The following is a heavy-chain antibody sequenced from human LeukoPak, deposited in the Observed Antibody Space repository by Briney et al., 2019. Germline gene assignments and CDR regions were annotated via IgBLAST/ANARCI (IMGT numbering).Heavy chain of an antibody. CDR2: IYYSGST. V-gene: IGHV4-30-4*01. CDR1: GGSISSGDYY. J-gene: IGHJ5*02. D-gene: IGHD3-22*01. CDR3: ARSAYYDGWFDP. Sequence: SETLSLTCTVSGGSISSGDYYWSWIRQPPGKGLEWIGYIYYSGSTYYNPSPKSRVTIPIDTSKNQFSLKLSSVTAADTAVYYCARSAYYDGWFDPWGQGTLVTVSS.